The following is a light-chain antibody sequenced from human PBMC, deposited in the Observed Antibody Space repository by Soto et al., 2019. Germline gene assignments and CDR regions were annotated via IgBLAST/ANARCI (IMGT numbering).Light chain of an antibody. CDR2: AAS. CDR1: QSITTY. CDR3: QQIFSAPLT. V-gene: IGKV1-39*01. J-gene: IGKJ4*01. Sequence: DIQMTQSPSSLSASVGDRVTITCRASQSITTYLNWYRQKPGKAPKLLIYAASSLQSGVPSRFSGSGSETEFTLSISSLPPEEFATYFCQQIFSAPLTFGGGNKVEIK.